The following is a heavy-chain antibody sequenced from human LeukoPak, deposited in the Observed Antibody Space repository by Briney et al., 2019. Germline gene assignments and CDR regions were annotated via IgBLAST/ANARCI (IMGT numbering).Heavy chain of an antibody. J-gene: IGHJ4*02. D-gene: IGHD6-13*01. CDR1: GGSLSGYY. CDR3: ARGVAAAANDY. V-gene: IGHV4-34*01. Sequence: SETLSLTSAVYGGSLSGYYWSWIRQPPGKGLEWIGEINHRGSTNYTPSLKSRVTISVDTSKNQFSLKLSSVTAADTAVYYCARGVAAAANDYWGQGTLVTASS. CDR2: INHRGST.